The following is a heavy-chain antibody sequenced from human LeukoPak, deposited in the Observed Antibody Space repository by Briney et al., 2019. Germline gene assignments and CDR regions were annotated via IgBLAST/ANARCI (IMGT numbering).Heavy chain of an antibody. D-gene: IGHD5-12*01. CDR2: ISSSSSYI. V-gene: IGHV3-21*01. CDR1: GFTFSSYS. Sequence: GGSLRLSCAASGFTFSSYSMNWVRQAPGKGLEWVSSISSSSSYIYYADSVKGRFTISRDNGKNSLYLQMNSLRAEDTAVYYCARDPLRGYSGPEDYWGQGTLVTVSS. CDR3: ARDPLRGYSGPEDY. J-gene: IGHJ4*02.